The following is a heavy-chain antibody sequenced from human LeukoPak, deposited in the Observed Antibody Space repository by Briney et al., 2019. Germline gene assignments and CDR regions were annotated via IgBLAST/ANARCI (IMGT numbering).Heavy chain of an antibody. Sequence: GGSLRLSCAASGFTFSDYYMSWIRQAPGKGLEWVSYISDSGTTIYYGDSVKGRFTISRDNAKKSLYLQMNSLRAEDTAVYYCARVRYFDWLGPFDYWGQGTLVTVSS. V-gene: IGHV3-11*04. J-gene: IGHJ4*02. CDR2: ISDSGTTI. CDR3: ARVRYFDWLGPFDY. D-gene: IGHD3-9*01. CDR1: GFTFSDYY.